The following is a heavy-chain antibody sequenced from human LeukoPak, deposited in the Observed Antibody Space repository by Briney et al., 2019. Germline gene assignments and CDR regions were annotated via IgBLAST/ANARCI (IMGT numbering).Heavy chain of an antibody. J-gene: IGHJ4*02. Sequence: GESLKISCKGSGYSFTSYWIGWVRQMPGKGLEWMGIIYPGDSDTRYSPSFQGQVTISADKSIGTAYLQWSSLKASDTAMYYCARHESYYYGSGSYQGEFDYWGQGTLVTVSS. CDR2: IYPGDSDT. CDR1: GYSFTSYW. D-gene: IGHD3-10*01. CDR3: ARHESYYYGSGSYQGEFDY. V-gene: IGHV5-51*01.